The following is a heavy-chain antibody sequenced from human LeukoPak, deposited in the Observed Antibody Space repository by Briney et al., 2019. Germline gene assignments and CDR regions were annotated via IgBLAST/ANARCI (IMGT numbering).Heavy chain of an antibody. CDR1: GGSISSGGYY. CDR3: ARGPAGDYSSRYFDL. D-gene: IGHD4-17*01. V-gene: IGHV4-31*03. Sequence: SETLSLTCTVSGGSISSGGYYWSWIRQHPGKGLEWIGYIYYSGGTYYNPSLKSRVTISVDTSKNQFSLKLSSVTAADTAVYYCARGPAGDYSSRYFDLWGRGTLVTVSS. J-gene: IGHJ2*01. CDR2: IYYSGGT.